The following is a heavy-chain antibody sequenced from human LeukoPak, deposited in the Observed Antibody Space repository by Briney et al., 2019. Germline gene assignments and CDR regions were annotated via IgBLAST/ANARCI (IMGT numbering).Heavy chain of an antibody. CDR2: IGTAGDT. J-gene: IGHJ4*02. V-gene: IGHV3-13*01. CDR1: GFTFSSYD. D-gene: IGHD3-22*01. CDR3: ARVVYDSSGCYYFDY. Sequence: GGSLRLSCAASGFTFSSYDMHWVRQATGKGLEWVSAIGTAGDTYYPGSVKGRFTISRENAKNSLYLQMNSLRAGDTAVYYCARVVYDSSGCYYFDYWGQGTLVTVSS.